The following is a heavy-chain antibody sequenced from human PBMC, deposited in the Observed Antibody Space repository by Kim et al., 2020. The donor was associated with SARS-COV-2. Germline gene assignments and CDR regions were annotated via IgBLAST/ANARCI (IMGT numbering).Heavy chain of an antibody. CDR2: IYYYSGST. J-gene: IGHJ4*02. D-gene: IGHD5-12*01. CDR3: ARPMGGNPKWLHLDT. CDR1: GGSISSSSYY. Sequence: SETLSLTCTVSGGSISSSSYYWGWIRQPPGKGLEWIGGIYYYSGSTYYNPSLKSRVTISVDSSSNQFSLRLSSVTAADTAVYYCARPMGGNPKWLHLDTWSQGTLVTVSS. V-gene: IGHV4-39*07.